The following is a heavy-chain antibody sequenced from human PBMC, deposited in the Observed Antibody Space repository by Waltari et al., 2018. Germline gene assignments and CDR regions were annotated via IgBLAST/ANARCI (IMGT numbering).Heavy chain of an antibody. D-gene: IGHD3-9*01. J-gene: IGHJ4*02. CDR1: GYTFPGYY. Sequence: QVQLVQSGAEVKKPGASVQVSCKASGYTFPGYYMHWLRPAPGQGLGWMGRINPNSGGTNYAQKFQGRVTRTRDTSISTAYMELSRLRSDDTAVYYCARSGYDIVTGYPSDMDYWGQGTLVTVSS. CDR2: INPNSGGT. V-gene: IGHV1-2*06. CDR3: ARSGYDIVTGYPSDMDY.